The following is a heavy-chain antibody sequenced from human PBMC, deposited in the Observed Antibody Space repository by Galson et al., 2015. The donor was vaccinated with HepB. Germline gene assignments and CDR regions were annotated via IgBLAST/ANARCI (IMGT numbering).Heavy chain of an antibody. CDR1: GFTFSSYA. CDR3: AKDSGFRFGEHQIDY. J-gene: IGHJ4*02. D-gene: IGHD3-10*01. Sequence: SLRLSCAASGFTFSSYAMSWVRQAPGKGLEWVSAISGSGGSTYYADSVKGRFTISRDNSKNTLYLQMNSPRAEDTAVYYCAKDSGFRFGEHQIDYWGQGTLVTVSS. V-gene: IGHV3-23*01. CDR2: ISGSGGST.